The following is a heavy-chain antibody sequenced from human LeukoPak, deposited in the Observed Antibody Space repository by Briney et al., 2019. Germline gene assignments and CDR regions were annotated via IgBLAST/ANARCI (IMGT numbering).Heavy chain of an antibody. D-gene: IGHD6-13*01. J-gene: IGHJ4*02. CDR1: GFTFSSYS. CDR2: ISSSSYI. CDR3: ARDYSSSWYYFDY. Sequence: GGSLRLPCAASGFTFSSYSMNWVRQAPGKGLEWVSSISSSSYIYYADSVKGRFTISRDNAKNSLYLQMNSLRAEDTAVYYCARDYSSSWYYFDYWGQGTLVTVSS. V-gene: IGHV3-21*01.